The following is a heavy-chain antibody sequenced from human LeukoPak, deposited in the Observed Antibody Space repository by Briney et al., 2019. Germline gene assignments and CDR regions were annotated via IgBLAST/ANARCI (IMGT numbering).Heavy chain of an antibody. V-gene: IGHV4-39*01. CDR3: ACIRFLEWLDYYYYYMDV. Sequence: PSETLSLTCTVSGGSISSSSYYWGWIRQPPGKGLEWIGSIYYSGSTYYNPSLKSRVTISVDTSKNQFSLKLSSVTAADTAVYYCACIRFLEWLDYYYYYMDVWGKGTTVTVSS. CDR1: GGSISSSSYY. CDR2: IYYSGST. D-gene: IGHD3-3*01. J-gene: IGHJ6*03.